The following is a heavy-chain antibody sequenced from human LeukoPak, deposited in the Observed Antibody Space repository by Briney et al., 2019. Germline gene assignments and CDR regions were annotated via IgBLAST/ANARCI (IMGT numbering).Heavy chain of an antibody. J-gene: IGHJ3*01. CDR3: AKDWGYYVSGTFPQAFDL. D-gene: IGHD3-10*01. CDR1: GFTFSNFN. V-gene: IGHV3-48*01. CDR2: ITLSRTTI. Sequence: GGSLRLSCAASGFTFSNFNMHWVRQAPGKGLDWISYITLSRTTIYYADSVKGRFTTSTHSSKNTVCLQMSNLLPADTSVSFCAKDWGYYVSGTFPQAFDLWGQGTVLTVSS.